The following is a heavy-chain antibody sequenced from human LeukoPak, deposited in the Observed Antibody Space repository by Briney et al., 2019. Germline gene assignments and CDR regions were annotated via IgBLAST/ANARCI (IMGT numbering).Heavy chain of an antibody. Sequence: PGGSLRLSCAASGFTFYDYAMDWVRQAPGEGRERGSGINWNSGSIGYVDSVKGRFTISRDNAKTSLYLQMNSLRAEDTALYYCAKDILRWPQGYFDYWGQGTLVTVSS. D-gene: IGHD2-15*01. CDR1: GFTFYDYA. CDR2: INWNSGSI. V-gene: IGHV3-9*01. J-gene: IGHJ4*02. CDR3: AKDILRWPQGYFDY.